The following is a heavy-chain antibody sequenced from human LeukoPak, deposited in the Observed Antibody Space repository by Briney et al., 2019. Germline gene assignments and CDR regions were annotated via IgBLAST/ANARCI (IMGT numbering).Heavy chain of an antibody. CDR3: ARQMIGIVGGVDI. J-gene: IGHJ3*02. V-gene: IGHV1-3*01. Sequence: ASVKVSCKASGYTFTGYYMHWVRQAPGQRLEWIGWINAGNENRKYSQRFQGRVTITRDTFASTDYMELSSLRSEDTAMYYCARQMIGIVGGVDIWGQGTMVTVSS. CDR2: INAGNENR. D-gene: IGHD1-26*01. CDR1: GYTFTGYY.